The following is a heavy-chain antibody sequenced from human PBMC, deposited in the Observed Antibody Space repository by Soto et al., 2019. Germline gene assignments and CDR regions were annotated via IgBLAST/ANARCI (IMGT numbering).Heavy chain of an antibody. CDR1: GFTFSSYG. CDR2: ISYDGSDK. D-gene: IGHD3-16*01. Sequence: GGSLRLSCAGSGFTFSSYGMHWVRQAPGKGLEWVAVISYDGSDKYYGDSVKGRFTISRDDSKNTLYLQMNSLRVEDTAIYYCAKTAGYDYVSGTSGLDTWAQGTLLTVSS. CDR3: AKTAGYDYVSGTSGLDT. J-gene: IGHJ5*02. V-gene: IGHV3-30*18.